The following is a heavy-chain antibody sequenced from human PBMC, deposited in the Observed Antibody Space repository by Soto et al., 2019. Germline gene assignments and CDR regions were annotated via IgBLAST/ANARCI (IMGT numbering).Heavy chain of an antibody. CDR1: GFTFSSYG. CDR3: AKGYSSGWYYFDY. D-gene: IGHD6-19*01. J-gene: IGHJ4*02. Sequence: GGSLRLSCAASGFTFSSYGMHWVRQAPGKGLEWVAVISYDGSNKYYADSVKGRFTISRDNSKNTLYLQMNSLRAEDTAVYYCAKGYSSGWYYFDYWGQGTLVTVSS. V-gene: IGHV3-30*18. CDR2: ISYDGSNK.